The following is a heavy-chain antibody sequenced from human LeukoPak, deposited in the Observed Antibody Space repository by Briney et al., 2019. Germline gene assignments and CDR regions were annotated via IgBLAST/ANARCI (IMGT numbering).Heavy chain of an antibody. J-gene: IGHJ4*02. Sequence: GGSLRLSCAASGYTLDDYGMSWVRQAPGKGLEWVSGIGWSGSSTGYADSVKGRFTISIDNAKNSLYLQLNSLRAEDTAFYYCARDRASGWYRGDYDYWGQGTLVTVSS. V-gene: IGHV3-20*04. D-gene: IGHD6-19*01. CDR1: GYTLDDYG. CDR2: IGWSGSST. CDR3: ARDRASGWYRGDYDY.